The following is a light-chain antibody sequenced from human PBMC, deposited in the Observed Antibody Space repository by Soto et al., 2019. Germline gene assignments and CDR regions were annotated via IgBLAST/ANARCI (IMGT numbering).Light chain of an antibody. Sequence: EIVMTQSPATLSVSPGERATLSCRASQSIGSNLAWYQQKPGQSPRLLIYGASTRATGLPARFSGSGSGTEFTLTISSLQSEDFALYYCQQYNNWPITFGQGIRLEIK. CDR1: QSIGSN. CDR2: GAS. J-gene: IGKJ5*01. V-gene: IGKV3-15*01. CDR3: QQYNNWPIT.